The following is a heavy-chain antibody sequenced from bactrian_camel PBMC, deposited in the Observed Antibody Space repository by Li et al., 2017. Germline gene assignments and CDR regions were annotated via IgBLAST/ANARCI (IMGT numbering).Heavy chain of an antibody. D-gene: IGHD6*01. J-gene: IGHJ4*01. V-gene: IGHV3S55*01. CDR1: YTYDGGD. CDR2: ISSAGSA. CDR3: ASAAYHSNWARLEKRYYSY. Sequence: VQLVESGGDSVQAGGTLRLSCGYTYDGGDMAWFRQAPGMEREGVAAISSAGSADYADSVKGRFTISKDNERNTLALQMNSLKPEDSAMYYCASAAYHSNWARLEKRYYSYWGQGTQVTVS.